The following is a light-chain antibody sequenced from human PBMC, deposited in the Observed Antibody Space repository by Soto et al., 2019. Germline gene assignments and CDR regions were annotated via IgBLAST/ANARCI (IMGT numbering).Light chain of an antibody. CDR2: GNN. V-gene: IGLV1-40*01. CDR3: QSYDSSLSSWV. Sequence: QSALTQPPSVSGAPGQRVTISCTGSSSNIGAGYDVHWYQQLPGTAPKVLIYGNNIRPSGVPDRFSGSKSGTSASLAITGFQAEDEADYYCQSYDSSLSSWVFGGGTKLTVL. CDR1: SSNIGAGYD. J-gene: IGLJ3*02.